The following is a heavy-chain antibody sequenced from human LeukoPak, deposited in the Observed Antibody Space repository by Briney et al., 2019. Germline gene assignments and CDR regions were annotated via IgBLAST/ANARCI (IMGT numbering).Heavy chain of an antibody. CDR3: ARCRWDYYDSSGYYFGGPDY. CDR2: IYYSGST. V-gene: IGHV4-59*08. J-gene: IGHJ4*02. CDR1: GGSISSYY. Sequence: SETLSLTCTVSGGSISSYYWSWIRQPPGKGLEWIGYIYYSGSTNYNPSLKSRVTISVDTSKNQFSLKLSSVTAADTAVYYCARCRWDYYDSSGYYFGGPDYWGQGTLVTVSS. D-gene: IGHD3-22*01.